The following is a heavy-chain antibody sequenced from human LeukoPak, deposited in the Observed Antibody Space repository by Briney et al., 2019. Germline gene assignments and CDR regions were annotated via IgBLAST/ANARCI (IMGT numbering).Heavy chain of an antibody. V-gene: IGHV4-59*01. CDR1: GGSISSYY. Sequence: PSETLSLTCTVSGGSISSYYWSWIRQPPGKGPEWIGYIYYSGSTNYNPSLKSRVTISVDTSKNQFSLKLSSVTAADTAVYYCARGLGYCSSTSCLRGVYYYGMDVWGQGTTVTVSS. CDR2: IYYSGST. CDR3: ARGLGYCSSTSCLRGVYYYGMDV. J-gene: IGHJ6*02. D-gene: IGHD2-2*01.